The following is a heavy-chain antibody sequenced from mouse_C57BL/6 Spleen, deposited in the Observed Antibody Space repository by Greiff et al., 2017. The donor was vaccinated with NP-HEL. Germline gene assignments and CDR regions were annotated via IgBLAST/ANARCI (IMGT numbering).Heavy chain of an antibody. V-gene: IGHV1-59*01. CDR1: GYTFTSYW. CDR2: IDPSDSYT. CDR3: ARQLRLDY. J-gene: IGHJ2*01. Sequence: VQLQQSGAELVRPGTSVKLSCKASGYTFTSYWMHWVKQRPGQGLEWIGVIDPSDSYTNYNQKFKGKATLTVDTSSSTAYMQLSSLTSEDSAVYYCARQLRLDYWGQGTTLTVSS. D-gene: IGHD3-2*02.